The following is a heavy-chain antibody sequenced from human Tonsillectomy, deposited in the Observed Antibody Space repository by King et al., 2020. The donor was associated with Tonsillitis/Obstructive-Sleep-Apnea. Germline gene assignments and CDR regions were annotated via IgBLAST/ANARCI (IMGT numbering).Heavy chain of an antibody. CDR3: ARSSVGYDILTGPGYYYYYMDV. D-gene: IGHD3-9*01. V-gene: IGHV1-69*01. J-gene: IGHJ6*03. CDR2: IIPIFGTA. Sequence: QLVQSGAEVKKPGSSVKVSCKASGGTFSSYAISWVRQAPGHGLEWMGGIIPIFGTANYAQKFQGRVTITADESTSTAHMELRRLRSEDTAVYYCARSSVGYDILTGPGYYYYYMDVWGKGTTVTVSS. CDR1: GGTFSSYA.